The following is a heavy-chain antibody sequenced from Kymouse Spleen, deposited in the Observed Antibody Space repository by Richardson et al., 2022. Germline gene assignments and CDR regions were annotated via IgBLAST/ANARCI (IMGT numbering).Heavy chain of an antibody. D-gene: IGHD4-11,IGHD4-11*01. CDR3: ARSDYSNYPRDYYYYYGMDV. V-gene: IGHV3-33*01. CDR1: GFTFSSYG. Sequence: QVQLVESGGGVVQPGRSLRLSCAASGFTFSSYGMHWVRQAPGKGLEWVAVIWYDGSNKYYADSVKGRFTISRDNSKNTLYLQMNSLRAEDTAVYYCARSDYSNYPRDYYYYYGMDVWGQGTTVTVSS. CDR2: IWYDGSNK. J-gene: IGHJ6*02.